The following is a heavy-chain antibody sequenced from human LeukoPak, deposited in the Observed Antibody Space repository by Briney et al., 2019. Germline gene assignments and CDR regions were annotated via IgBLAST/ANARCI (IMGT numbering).Heavy chain of an antibody. CDR1: GGSIGNNY. J-gene: IGHJ4*02. CDR3: AKYGNSGWVIDN. Sequence: PSETLSLTCTVSGGSIGNNYWTWIRQPPGQGLEYIGYIYYTGATNYNPSLKSRVTISVDTSKSQFSLKLSSVTAADTAVYFCAKYGNSGWVIDNWGQGALVTVSS. V-gene: IGHV4-59*08. CDR2: IYYTGAT. D-gene: IGHD6-19*01.